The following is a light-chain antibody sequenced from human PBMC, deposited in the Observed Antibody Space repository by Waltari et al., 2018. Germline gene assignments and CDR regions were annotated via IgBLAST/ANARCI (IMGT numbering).Light chain of an antibody. Sequence: QSVLTQPPSMSGTPGQGVTISCSGSSSNIGRDTVNWYQQLPGTAPKPLIYSNDQRPSGVPDRFSGSKSGTSASLAISGLQSDDEADYYCAAWDNSLDAWVFGGGTKLTVL. J-gene: IGLJ3*02. V-gene: IGLV1-44*01. CDR1: SSNIGRDT. CDR3: AAWDNSLDAWV. CDR2: SND.